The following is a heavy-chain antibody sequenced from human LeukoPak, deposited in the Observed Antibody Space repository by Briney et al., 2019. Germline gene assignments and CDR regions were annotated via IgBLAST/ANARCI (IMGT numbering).Heavy chain of an antibody. V-gene: IGHV1-2*02. Sequence: ASVKVSCKASGYTFTDYYIHWVRQAPGEGLEWTGWINPYNGATNYAQKFQGRVTMTRDTSMSTVYMDLNRLRSDDTAVYYCAKDNAFGGVIVHPPFDCWGQGTLVTVSS. CDR2: INPYNGAT. CDR3: AKDNAFGGVIVHPPFDC. J-gene: IGHJ4*02. D-gene: IGHD3-16*02. CDR1: GYTFTDYY.